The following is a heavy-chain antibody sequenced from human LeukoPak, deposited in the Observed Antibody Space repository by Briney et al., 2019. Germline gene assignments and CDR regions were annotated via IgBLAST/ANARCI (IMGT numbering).Heavy chain of an antibody. V-gene: IGHV3-66*01. J-gene: IGHJ4*02. Sequence: GGSLRLSCAASGFTFDDYGMSWVRQAPGKGLEWVSVIYYSGNTYYTDSVKGRFTISTDSSKNTLYLQMNSLRAEDTAVYYCARGIVEFSGYDYWGQGTLVTVSS. CDR3: ARGIVEFSGYDY. CDR2: IYYSGNT. CDR1: GFTFDDYG. D-gene: IGHD5-12*01.